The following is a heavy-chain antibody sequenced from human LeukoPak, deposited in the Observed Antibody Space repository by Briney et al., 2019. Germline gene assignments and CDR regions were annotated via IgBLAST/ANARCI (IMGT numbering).Heavy chain of an antibody. CDR1: GYSFTSYW. D-gene: IGHD3-10*01. CDR2: IYPGDSDT. J-gene: IGHJ4*02. V-gene: IGHV5-51*01. Sequence: GESLKISCKGSGYSFTSYWIGWVRQMPGKGLEWMGIIYPGDSDTRYSPSFQGQVTISADKSISTAYLQWSSLKASDTAMYYCARQRATMVRGVTLYYFDYWGQGTLITVSS. CDR3: ARQRATMVRGVTLYYFDY.